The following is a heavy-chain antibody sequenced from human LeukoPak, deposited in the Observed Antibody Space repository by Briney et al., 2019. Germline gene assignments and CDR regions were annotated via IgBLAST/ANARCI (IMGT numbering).Heavy chain of an antibody. V-gene: IGHV3-74*01. CDR2: INSDGSDT. CDR3: ARDTLD. CDR1: GFTFSSYG. D-gene: IGHD2/OR15-2a*01. Sequence: GRSLRLSCAVSGFTFSSYGMHWVRQAPGKGLVWVSRINSDGSDTTYADSVKGRFTISRDNAKNTLFLQMNSLRAEDTAVYYCARDTLDWGQGTLVTVSS. J-gene: IGHJ4*02.